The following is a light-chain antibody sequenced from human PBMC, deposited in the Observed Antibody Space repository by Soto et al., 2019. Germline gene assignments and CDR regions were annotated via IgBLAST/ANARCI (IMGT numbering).Light chain of an antibody. J-gene: IGLJ2*01. CDR1: SSDVGGYNY. V-gene: IGLV2-14*01. CDR2: EVS. Sequence: QSALTQPASVSGSPGQSITISCTGTSSDVGGYNYVSWNQQHPGKAPKLMIYEVSHRPSGVSNRFSGSKSGNTASLTISGLQAEDEADYYCSSYTGSSILFGGGTKLTVL. CDR3: SSYTGSSIL.